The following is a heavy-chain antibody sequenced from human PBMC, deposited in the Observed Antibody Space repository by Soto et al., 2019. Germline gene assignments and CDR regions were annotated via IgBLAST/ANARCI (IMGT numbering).Heavy chain of an antibody. V-gene: IGHV3-23*01. CDR3: ATYYDFWSGYFDY. Sequence: GGSLRLSCAASGFTFSSYAMSWVRQAPGKGLEWVSAISGSGGSTYYADSVKGRFTISRDNSKNALYLQMNNLRAEDTAVYYCATYYDFWSGYFDYWGQGTLVTVSS. CDR2: ISGSGGST. CDR1: GFTFSSYA. J-gene: IGHJ4*02. D-gene: IGHD3-3*01.